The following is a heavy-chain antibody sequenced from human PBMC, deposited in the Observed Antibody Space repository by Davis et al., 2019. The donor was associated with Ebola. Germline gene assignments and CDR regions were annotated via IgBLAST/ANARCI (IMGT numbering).Heavy chain of an antibody. J-gene: IGHJ3*02. Sequence: PGGSLRLSCAASGFTFTDYYMGWIRQAPGKGLEWVSYISGDSLYTNYADSVRGRLTISRDNSKNTLYLQMNGLRVEDTAIYYCAKDTSNIWFDIWGQGTNVTVSS. CDR3: AKDTSNIWFDI. CDR2: ISGDSLYT. CDR1: GFTFTDYY. D-gene: IGHD1-26*01. V-gene: IGHV3-11*05.